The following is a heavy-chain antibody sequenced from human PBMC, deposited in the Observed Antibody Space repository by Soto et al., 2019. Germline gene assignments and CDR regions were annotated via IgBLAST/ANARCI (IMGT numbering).Heavy chain of an antibody. Sequence: QVQLVQSGAEVKKPGASVKVSCQTSGYNFSAYYFNWVRQAAGQGPEWMGWLNPRNGQTGYVQKFRGRVTMTRDTSIATVYLELSRLTSEDTAIYFCALEPDTSMVDYWGQGTLVTVSS. J-gene: IGHJ4*02. CDR1: GYNFSAYY. V-gene: IGHV1-8*01. CDR2: LNPRNGQT. D-gene: IGHD5-18*01. CDR3: ALEPDTSMVDY.